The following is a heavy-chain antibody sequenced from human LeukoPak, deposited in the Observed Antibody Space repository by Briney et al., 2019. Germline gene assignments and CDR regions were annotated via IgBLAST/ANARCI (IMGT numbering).Heavy chain of an antibody. D-gene: IGHD6-13*01. Sequence: PGGSLRLSCAASGFTFSSYAMHWVRQAPGKGLEWVAVISYDGSNKYYADSVKGRFTISRDNSKNTLYLQMNSLRAEDTAVYYCASFQQLLNFDYWGQGTLVTVSS. V-gene: IGHV3-30-3*01. CDR3: ASFQQLLNFDY. J-gene: IGHJ4*02. CDR1: GFTFSSYA. CDR2: ISYDGSNK.